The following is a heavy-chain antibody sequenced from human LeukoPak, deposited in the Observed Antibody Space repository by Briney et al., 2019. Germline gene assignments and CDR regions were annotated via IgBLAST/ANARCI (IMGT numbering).Heavy chain of an antibody. CDR1: GGSVNNNAYY. V-gene: IGHV4-39*01. D-gene: IGHD4-11*01. J-gene: IGHJ4*02. CDR2: VYYSGIT. CDR3: ARSDYSGYFDY. Sequence: SETLSLTCTVSGGSVNNNAYYWGWVRQPPGKGLEYIGNVYYSGITYYNPSLQSRVTISVDTSNNQFSLKLSSVTAADTAVYYCARSDYSGYFDYWGQGTPVSVSS.